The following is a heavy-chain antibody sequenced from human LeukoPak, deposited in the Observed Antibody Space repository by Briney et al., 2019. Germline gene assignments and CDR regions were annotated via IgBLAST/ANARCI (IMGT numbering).Heavy chain of an antibody. CDR2: INPNSGGT. D-gene: IGHD1-26*01. CDR1: GYTFTDYY. V-gene: IGHV1-2*02. Sequence: ASVEVSCKASGYTFTDYYMHWVRQAPGQGLEWMGWINPNSGGTNYAQKFQGRVTMTRDTSISTAYMELSRLRSDDMAVYYCARPMIVGATAWFDPWGQGTLVTVSS. J-gene: IGHJ5*02. CDR3: ARPMIVGATAWFDP.